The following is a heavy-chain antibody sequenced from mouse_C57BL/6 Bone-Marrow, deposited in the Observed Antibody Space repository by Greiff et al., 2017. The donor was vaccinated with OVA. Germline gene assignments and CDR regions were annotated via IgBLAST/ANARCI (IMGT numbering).Heavy chain of an antibody. D-gene: IGHD2-5*01. CDR3: AKARDSNYVKFAY. V-gene: IGHV2-5*01. CDR2: IWRGGST. Sequence: VKLVESGPGLVQPSQSLSITCTVSGFSLTSYGVHWVRQSPGKGLEWLGVIWRGGSTDYNAAFMSRLSITKDNSKSQVFFKMNSLQADDTAIYYCAKARDSNYVKFAYWGQGTLVTVSA. J-gene: IGHJ3*01. CDR1: GFSLTSYG.